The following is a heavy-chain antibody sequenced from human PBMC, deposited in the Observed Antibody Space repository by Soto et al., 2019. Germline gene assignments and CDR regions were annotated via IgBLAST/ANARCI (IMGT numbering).Heavy chain of an antibody. Sequence: QVQLVESGGGVVQPGRSLRLSCAASGFTFSMYAMHWVRQAPGKGLEWVAVISYDGSNKYYADSVKGRFTISRDNSKNTLYLQMNSLRAEDTAVYYCARPLWRDDYNCGYFDLWGRGTLVTVSS. CDR3: ARPLWRDDYNCGYFDL. D-gene: IGHD4-4*01. CDR2: ISYDGSNK. V-gene: IGHV3-30-3*01. CDR1: GFTFSMYA. J-gene: IGHJ2*01.